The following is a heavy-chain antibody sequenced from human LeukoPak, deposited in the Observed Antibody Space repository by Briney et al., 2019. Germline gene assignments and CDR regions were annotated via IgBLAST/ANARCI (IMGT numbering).Heavy chain of an antibody. V-gene: IGHV3-74*01. CDR2: VKNDGST. CDR3: HPLGYTSN. CDR1: GFTSGFTFSSRW. Sequence: GGSLRLSCVASGFTSGFTFSSRWMHWVRQAPGKGLVWVSLVKNDGSTNYADSVKGRFTVSRDNAENTLYLQMNNLRVEDTALYFCHPLGYTSNWGQGTLVTVSS. D-gene: IGHD6-13*01. J-gene: IGHJ4*02.